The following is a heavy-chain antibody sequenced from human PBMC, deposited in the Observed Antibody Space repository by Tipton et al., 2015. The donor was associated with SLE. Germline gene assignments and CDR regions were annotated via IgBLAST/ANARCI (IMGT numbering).Heavy chain of an antibody. Sequence: SLRLSCAASGFTFSDYAMHWVRQTSGKGLECVSGINGGGGSTYYANSVKGRFTISRDDSKNTLFLQMDSLRAEDTAVYYCARVLTPYYGMDVWGQGTTVTVSS. V-gene: IGHV3-64*01. D-gene: IGHD3-9*01. CDR1: GFTFSDYA. CDR2: INGGGGST. J-gene: IGHJ6*02. CDR3: ARVLTPYYGMDV.